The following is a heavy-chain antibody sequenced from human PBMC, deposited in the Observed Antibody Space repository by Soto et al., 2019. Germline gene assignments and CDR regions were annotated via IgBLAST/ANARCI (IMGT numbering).Heavy chain of an antibody. J-gene: IGHJ3*02. D-gene: IGHD2-2*01. CDR2: MYNGGAP. Sequence: PGGSLRLSCAASGFTVSSNYMSWVRQAPGKGLEWVSVMYNGGAPSYADSVKGRFTLSRDNSKNTLYLQLNNLRAEDTAVYYCQRHCSSTSCLDFCDIWGQGTMCTVSS. CDR3: QRHCSSTSCLDFCDI. CDR1: GFTVSSNY. V-gene: IGHV3-66*04.